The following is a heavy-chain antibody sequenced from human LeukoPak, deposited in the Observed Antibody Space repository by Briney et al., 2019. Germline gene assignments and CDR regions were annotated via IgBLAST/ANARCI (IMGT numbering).Heavy chain of an antibody. CDR1: GGTFSSYA. Sequence: ASVKVSCKASGGTFSSYAISWVRQAPGQGLEWMGGIIPIFGTANYAQKFQGRVTITADESTCTAYMELSSLRSEDTAVYYCARGGITGTMGEDAFDIWGQGTMVTVSS. D-gene: IGHD1-7*01. CDR2: IIPIFGTA. V-gene: IGHV1-69*13. J-gene: IGHJ3*02. CDR3: ARGGITGTMGEDAFDI.